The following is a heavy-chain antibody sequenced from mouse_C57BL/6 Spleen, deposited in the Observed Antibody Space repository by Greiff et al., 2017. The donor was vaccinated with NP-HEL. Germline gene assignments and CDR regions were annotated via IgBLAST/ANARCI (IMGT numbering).Heavy chain of an antibody. J-gene: IGHJ4*01. CDR2: IYPGDGDT. V-gene: IGHV1-82*01. CDR3: ARSAMDY. Sequence: VQLQQSGPELVKPGASVKISCKASGYAFSSSWMNWVKQRPGKGLEWIGRIYPGDGDTNYNGKFKGKATLTADKSSSTAYMQLNSLTSEDSAVYFCARSAMDYWGQGTSVTVSS. CDR1: GYAFSSSW.